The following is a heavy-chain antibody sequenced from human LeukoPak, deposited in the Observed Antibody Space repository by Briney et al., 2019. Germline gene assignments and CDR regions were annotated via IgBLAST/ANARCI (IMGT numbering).Heavy chain of an antibody. J-gene: IGHJ3*02. CDR2: ISSSGST. Sequence: SETLSLTCTVSGDSISSGDYYWSWIRQPAGNGLEWIGRISSSGSTNYNPSLKSRVTISVDTSKNQFSLKLSSVTAADTAVYFCARGPYSYDSSGAFDIWGQGTMVTVSS. CDR1: GDSISSGDYY. D-gene: IGHD3-22*01. V-gene: IGHV4-61*02. CDR3: ARGPYSYDSSGAFDI.